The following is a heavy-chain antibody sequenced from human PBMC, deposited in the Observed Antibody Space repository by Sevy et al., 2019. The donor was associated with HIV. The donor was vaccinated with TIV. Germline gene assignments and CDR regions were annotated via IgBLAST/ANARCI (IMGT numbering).Heavy chain of an antibody. CDR1: GFTVSSNY. J-gene: IGHJ6*02. V-gene: IGHV3-53*01. Sequence: GGSLRLSCAVSGFTVSSNYMTWVRQAPGKGLEWVSVIFSGGSTYYADSVTGRFTISRDNSRNTLSLQMNSLRAEDTAVYYCARGMILEGSWCGMDVWGQGTTVTVSS. D-gene: IGHD3-3*01. CDR3: ARGMILEGSWCGMDV. CDR2: IFSGGST.